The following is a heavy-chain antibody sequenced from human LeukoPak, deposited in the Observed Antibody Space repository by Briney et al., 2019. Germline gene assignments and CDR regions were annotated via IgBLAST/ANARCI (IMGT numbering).Heavy chain of an antibody. CDR2: ISGSGGST. CDR3: AKDRPGYYYDSSGYYPDFDY. CDR1: GFTFSSYA. D-gene: IGHD3-22*01. Sequence: GGSLRLSCAASGFTFSSYAMSWVRQAPAKGLEWVSAISGSGGSTYYADSVKGRFTISRDNSKNTLYLQMNSLRAEDTAVYYCAKDRPGYYYDSSGYYPDFDYWGQGTLVTVSS. J-gene: IGHJ4*02. V-gene: IGHV3-23*01.